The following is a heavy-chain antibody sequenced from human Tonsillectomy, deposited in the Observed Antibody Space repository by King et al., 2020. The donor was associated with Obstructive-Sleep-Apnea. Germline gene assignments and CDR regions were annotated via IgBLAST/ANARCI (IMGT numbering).Heavy chain of an antibody. CDR3: VTVADY. CDR1: GFTFYAFA. Sequence: VQLVESGGGLVQPGGSLRLSCAGSGFTFYAFAMYWVRQAPGKGLEWVSGITWYGDNAGYADSVRGRFTISRDNAKNSLYLHMTSLRSDDTAMYFCVTVADYWGQGTLITVSS. CDR2: ITWYGDNA. J-gene: IGHJ4*02. V-gene: IGHV3-9*01.